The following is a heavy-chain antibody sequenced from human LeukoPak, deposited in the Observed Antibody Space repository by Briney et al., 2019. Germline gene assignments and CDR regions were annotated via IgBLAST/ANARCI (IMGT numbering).Heavy chain of an antibody. J-gene: IGHJ4*02. Sequence: GGSLRLSCAASGFTFSSYAMSWVRQAPGKGLEWVSAISGSGGSTYYADSVKGRFTISRDNSKNTPYLQMNSLRAEDTAVYYCAKDREGYYYDSSGFDYWGQGTLVTVSS. V-gene: IGHV3-23*01. CDR3: AKDREGYYYDSSGFDY. CDR2: ISGSGGST. CDR1: GFTFSSYA. D-gene: IGHD3-22*01.